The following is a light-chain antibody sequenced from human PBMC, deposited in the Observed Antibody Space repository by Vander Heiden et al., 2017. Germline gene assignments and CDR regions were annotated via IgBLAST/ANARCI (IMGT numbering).Light chain of an antibody. V-gene: IGLV2-14*01. CDR1: SGDVGGYNY. J-gene: IGLJ3*02. CDR2: DVS. Sequence: QSALTPPASVSGSPGQSITLSCTGTSGDVGGYNYVSWYQPLPGKGPQLMIYDVSNRHSGVSKRFAGSKSGNTDSLTMSVLQAEDEAEYDCSSYTSSSTLGVFGGGTKLTVL. CDR3: SSYTSSSTLGV.